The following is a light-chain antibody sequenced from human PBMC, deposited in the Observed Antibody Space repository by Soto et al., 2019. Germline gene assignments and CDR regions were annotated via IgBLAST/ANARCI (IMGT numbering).Light chain of an antibody. Sequence: ILMTQSPSSLSVSPGETATLSCRASQSISNSLAWYQQKPGQAPSLLIYGASTRATGIPARFSGSGSGTEFTLTISSLQSEDSALYYCQQYNNWPPRTFGQGTKVDIK. CDR2: GAS. CDR3: QQYNNWPPRT. J-gene: IGKJ2*01. V-gene: IGKV3-15*01. CDR1: QSISNS.